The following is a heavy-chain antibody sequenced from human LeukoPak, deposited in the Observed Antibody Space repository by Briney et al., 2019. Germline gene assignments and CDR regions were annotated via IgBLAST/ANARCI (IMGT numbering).Heavy chain of an antibody. D-gene: IGHD3-3*01. CDR2: IYYSGST. Sequence: SETLSLTCTVSGGSISSYYWSWIRQPPGKGLEWIGYIYYSGSTNYNPSLRSRVTISVDTSKNQFSLKLSSVTAADTAVYYCARVQYYDFWSGYPEGYFDYWGQGTLVTVSS. V-gene: IGHV4-59*01. CDR3: ARVQYYDFWSGYPEGYFDY. CDR1: GGSISSYY. J-gene: IGHJ4*02.